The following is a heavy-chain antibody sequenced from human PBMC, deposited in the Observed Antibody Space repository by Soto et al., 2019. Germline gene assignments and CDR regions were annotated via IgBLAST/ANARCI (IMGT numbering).Heavy chain of an antibody. CDR1: GFTFSSYG. D-gene: IGHD5-18*01. CDR3: AKDVEMATAGWSFDL. J-gene: IGHJ2*01. Sequence: QVQLVESGGGVVQPGRSLRLSCAASGFTFSSYGMHWVRQAPGKGLEWVAVISYDGSNKYYADSVKGRFTISRDNSKNTLYLQMNSLRAEDTAVYYCAKDVEMATAGWSFDLWGRGTLVTVSS. V-gene: IGHV3-30*18. CDR2: ISYDGSNK.